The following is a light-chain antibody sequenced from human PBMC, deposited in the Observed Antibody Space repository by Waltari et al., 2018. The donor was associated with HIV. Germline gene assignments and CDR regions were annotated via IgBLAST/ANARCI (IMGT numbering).Light chain of an antibody. Sequence: QPPSVSGAPGQRVTISCSGSSSNIGAYYHVNWYQQLPGAAPKLLIYADYNRPSGVPDRFSGSQSGTSASLAITGLQPEDEADYYCHSYDTSLGGFYVFGTGTKVTV. V-gene: IGLV1-40*01. CDR2: ADY. J-gene: IGLJ1*01. CDR3: HSYDTSLGGFYV. CDR1: SSNIGAYYH.